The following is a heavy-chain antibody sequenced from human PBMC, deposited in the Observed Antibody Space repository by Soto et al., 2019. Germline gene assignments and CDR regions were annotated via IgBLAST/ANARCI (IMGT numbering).Heavy chain of an antibody. J-gene: IGHJ2*01. CDR3: ARVWREHIVVVTASAYWYFDL. D-gene: IGHD2-21*02. V-gene: IGHV3-23*01. Sequence: EVQLLESGGALVQPGGSLRLSCAASGFTFSSYAMSWVRQAPGKGLEWVSGIGASGAGTYYADSVKGRFTISRDNAKNSLYLQMNSLRDEDTAVYYCARVWREHIVVVTASAYWYFDLWGRGTLVTVSS. CDR2: IGASGAGT. CDR1: GFTFSSYA.